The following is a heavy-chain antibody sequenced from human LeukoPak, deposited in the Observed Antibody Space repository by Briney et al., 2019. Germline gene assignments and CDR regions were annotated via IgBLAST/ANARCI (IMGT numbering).Heavy chain of an antibody. V-gene: IGHV3-74*03. CDR1: GFTFSTYW. Sequence: GGSLRLSCAASGFTFSTYWMHWVRQAPGKGLVWVSRINSDGSITTYADSVKGRFTISRDNAKNTLYLQMNSLRAEDTAVYCCARELPPVVNFYFDSWGQGTLVTVSS. J-gene: IGHJ4*02. D-gene: IGHD3-22*01. CDR2: INSDGSIT. CDR3: ARELPPVVNFYFDS.